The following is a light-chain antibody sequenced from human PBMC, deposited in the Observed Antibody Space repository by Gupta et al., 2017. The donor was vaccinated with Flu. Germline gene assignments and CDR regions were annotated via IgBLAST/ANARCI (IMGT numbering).Light chain of an antibody. CDR2: KAS. J-gene: IGKJ1*01. CDR1: QSISTW. Sequence: DIQMTQSPSTLSASVGDRVTITCRASQSISTWLAWYQQKPGKAPKLLIYKASSLESGVPSRFSGSGSGTEFTLTISSLQPDDFATYYCQQDSSLSRTFGQGTKVEIK. V-gene: IGKV1-5*03. CDR3: QQDSSLSRT.